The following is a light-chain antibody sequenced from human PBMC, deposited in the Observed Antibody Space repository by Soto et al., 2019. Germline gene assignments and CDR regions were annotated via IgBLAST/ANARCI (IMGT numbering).Light chain of an antibody. J-gene: IGLJ1*01. CDR1: SSNIGANYD. Sequence: QSALTQPPSASGSPGQSVTISCTGSSSNIGANYDVHWYQQRPGTAPKLLIFGNSNRPSGVPDRFSGSKSGTSASLAITGLQAEDEGDYYCQSYDSTLSARYVFGTGTQLTVL. CDR3: QSYDSTLSARYV. CDR2: GNS. V-gene: IGLV1-40*01.